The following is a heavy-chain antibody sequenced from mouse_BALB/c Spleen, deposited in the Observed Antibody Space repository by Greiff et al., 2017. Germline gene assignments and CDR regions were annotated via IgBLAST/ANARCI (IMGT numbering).Heavy chain of an antibody. Sequence: VQLKQSGPELVKPGASVKISCKASGYTFTDYNMHWVKQSHGKSLEWIGYIYPYNGGTGYNQKFKSKATLTVDNSSSTAYMELRSLTSEDSAVYYCARSGDDYYFDYWGQGTTLTVSS. V-gene: IGHV1S29*02. CDR1: GYTFTDYN. CDR2: IYPYNGGT. J-gene: IGHJ2*01. CDR3: ARSGDDYYFDY. D-gene: IGHD2-4*01.